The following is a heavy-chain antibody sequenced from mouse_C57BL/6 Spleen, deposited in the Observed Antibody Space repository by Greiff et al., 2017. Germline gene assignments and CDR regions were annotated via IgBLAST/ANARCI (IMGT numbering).Heavy chain of an antibody. J-gene: IGHJ1*03. CDR2: ISRGSSTI. CDR3: AKEYDCGTSDFDD. Sequence: EVKLQESGGGLVKPGGSLKLSCAASGFTFSDYGMHWVRQAPEKGLEWVAYISRGSSTIYYADTVKGRFTISRDNAKNTLFLQMTSLRSADTARYYGAKEYDCGTSDFDDWGTGTTVTVSS. V-gene: IGHV5-17*01. D-gene: IGHD1-1*01. CDR1: GFTFSDYG.